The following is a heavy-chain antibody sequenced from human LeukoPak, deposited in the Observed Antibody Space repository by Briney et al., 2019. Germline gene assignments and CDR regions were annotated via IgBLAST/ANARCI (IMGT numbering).Heavy chain of an antibody. D-gene: IGHD1-1*01. V-gene: IGHV3-30*04. J-gene: IGHJ4*02. CDR1: GFIFSSYA. CDR2: ISHDGSNK. CDR3: AYYHVNEEPPTF. Sequence: PGGSLRLSCAASGFIFSSYAMHWVRQAPGKGLEWVAVISHDGSNKYYADSVKGRFTVSRDNSKNMLYLQMNSLRAEDTAVYYCAYYHVNEEPPTFWGQGTLVTVSS.